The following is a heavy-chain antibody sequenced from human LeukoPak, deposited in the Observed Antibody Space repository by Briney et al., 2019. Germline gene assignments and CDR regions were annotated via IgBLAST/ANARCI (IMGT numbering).Heavy chain of an antibody. J-gene: IGHJ4*02. Sequence: GGSLRLSCAASGFTVSSNYMSWVRQAPGRGLEWVSVIYSGGSTYYADSVKGRFTISRDNSKNTLYLQMNSLRAEDTAVYYCARDFAGRYYFDYWGQGTLGTVSA. CDR2: IYSGGST. CDR1: GFTVSSNY. CDR3: ARDFAGRYYFDY. D-gene: IGHD3-3*01. V-gene: IGHV3-53*01.